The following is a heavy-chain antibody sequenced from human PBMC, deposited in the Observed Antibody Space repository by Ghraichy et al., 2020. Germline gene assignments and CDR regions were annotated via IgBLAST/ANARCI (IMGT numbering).Heavy chain of an antibody. D-gene: IGHD5-12*01. Sequence: SVKVSCKTSGYTFTGYYIQWVRQAPGQGLEWMGWIDPKSGGTKYGQNFQGRVTMTRDTSMNTVYMELSRLTSDDTAVYYCARDWYSGNDDYFDYWGQGTLVTVSS. J-gene: IGHJ4*02. CDR1: GYTFTGYY. CDR2: IDPKSGGT. V-gene: IGHV1-2*02. CDR3: ARDWYSGNDDYFDY.